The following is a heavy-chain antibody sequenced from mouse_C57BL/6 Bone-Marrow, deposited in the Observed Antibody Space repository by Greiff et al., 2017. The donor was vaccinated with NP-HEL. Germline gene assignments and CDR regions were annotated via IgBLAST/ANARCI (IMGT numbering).Heavy chain of an antibody. Sequence: VMLVESGPGLVQPSQSLSITCTVSGFSLTSYGVHWVRQSPGQGLEWLGVIWPGGSTDYNAAFISRLSISKDNYKSQVFLKMNSLQADDTAIYYCARLRSPYAMDYWGQGTSVTVSS. CDR3: ARLRSPYAMDY. J-gene: IGHJ4*01. CDR2: IWPGGST. V-gene: IGHV2-2*01. CDR1: GFSLTSYG.